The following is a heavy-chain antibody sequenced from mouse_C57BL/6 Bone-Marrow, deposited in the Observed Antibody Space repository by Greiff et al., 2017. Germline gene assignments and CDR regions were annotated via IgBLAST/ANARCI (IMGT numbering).Heavy chain of an antibody. CDR2: IDPENGDT. CDR1: GFNIKDDY. CDR3: TRGTMVTYFDY. J-gene: IGHJ2*01. Sequence: VQLKQSGAELVRPGASVKLSCTASGFNIKDDYMHWVKQRPEQGLEWIGWIDPENGDTEYASKFQGKATITADTSSNTAYLQLSSLTSEDTAVYYCTRGTMVTYFDYWGQGTTLTVSS. D-gene: IGHD2-2*01. V-gene: IGHV14-4*01.